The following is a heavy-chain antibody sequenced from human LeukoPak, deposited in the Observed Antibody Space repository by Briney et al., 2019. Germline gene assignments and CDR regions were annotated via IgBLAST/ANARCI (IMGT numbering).Heavy chain of an antibody. J-gene: IGHJ5*02. V-gene: IGHV4-61*01. CDR3: ARSRAFNSGAFDP. CDR2: IYNGVNT. D-gene: IGHD1-26*01. CDR1: GASVSSASY. Sequence: SETLSLTCTVSGASVSSASYWTWIRQPPGKGVEWIAHIYNGVNTNYNPSLKSRVTISVDTSKNQFFLRLNSVTAADTAVYYCARSRAFNSGAFDPWGQGSLVTVSS.